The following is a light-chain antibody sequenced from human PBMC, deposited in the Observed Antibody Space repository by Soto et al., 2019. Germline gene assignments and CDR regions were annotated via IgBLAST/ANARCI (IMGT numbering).Light chain of an antibody. CDR2: LAS. V-gene: IGKV1-5*03. CDR3: QQYNSYPYT. CDR1: QSISSW. Sequence: DIPMTQSPSTLSAFVGDTVTITCRASQSISSWLAWYQQKPGRAPKLLIYLASNLESGVPSRFSAGGSGTEFTLTISSLQSDDFGTYYCQQYNSYPYTFGQGTKLGIK. J-gene: IGKJ2*01.